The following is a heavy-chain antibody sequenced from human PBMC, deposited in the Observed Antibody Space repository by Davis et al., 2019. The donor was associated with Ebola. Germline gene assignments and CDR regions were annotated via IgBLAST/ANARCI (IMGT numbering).Heavy chain of an antibody. V-gene: IGHV7-4-1*02. J-gene: IGHJ4*02. CDR2: INTNTGNP. Sequence: AASVKVSCKASGYTFTTYAMNWVRQAPGQGLEWMGWINTNTGNPTYAQGFTGRFVFSLDTAVSTAYLQIRSLKAEDTAIYYCARGGRNWNDYWGQGTLVTVSS. CDR3: ARGGRNWNDY. D-gene: IGHD1-20*01. CDR1: GYTFTTYA.